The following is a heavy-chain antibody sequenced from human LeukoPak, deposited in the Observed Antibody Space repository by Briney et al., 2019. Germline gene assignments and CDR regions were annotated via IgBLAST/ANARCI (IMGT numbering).Heavy chain of an antibody. V-gene: IGHV3-48*02. J-gene: IGHJ4*02. CDR3: ARDRSGGYVAYFDY. Sequence: GGSLRLSCAASGFTFRTYPINWIRQAPGKGLEWVSYISVSSDIIYYADSVKGRFTISRDNAKNSLYLQMNSLRDEDTAVYYCARDRSGGYVAYFDYWGQGSLVTVSA. D-gene: IGHD3-22*01. CDR1: GFTFRTYP. CDR2: ISVSSDII.